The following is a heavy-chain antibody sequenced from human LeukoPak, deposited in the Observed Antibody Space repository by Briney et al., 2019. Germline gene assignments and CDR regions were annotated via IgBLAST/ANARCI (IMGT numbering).Heavy chain of an antibody. V-gene: IGHV1-18*01. J-gene: IGHJ2*01. Sequence: GASVKVSCKASGYTFTSYGISWVRQAPGQGLEWMGWISAYNGNTNYAEKLQGRVTMTTDTSTSTAYMELRSLRSDDTAVYYCARVPPHSGYTHWYFDLWGRGTLVTVSS. CDR3: ARVPPHSGYTHWYFDL. D-gene: IGHD5-12*01. CDR2: ISAYNGNT. CDR1: GYTFTSYG.